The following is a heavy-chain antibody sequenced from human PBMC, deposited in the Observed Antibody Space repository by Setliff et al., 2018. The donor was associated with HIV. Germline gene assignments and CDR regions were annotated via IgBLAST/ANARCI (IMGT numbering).Heavy chain of an antibody. V-gene: IGHV4-61*01. CDR1: GGSISSRSYY. J-gene: IGHJ3*02. CDR3: ARGPRGIAVAGDAFDI. CDR2: IYYSGST. D-gene: IGHD6-19*01. Sequence: PSETLSLTCSVSGGSISSRSYYWSWIRQPPGKGLEWIGYIYYSGSTNYNPSLKCRVTISVDTSKNQFSLKLSSVTAADTAVYYCARGPRGIAVAGDAFDIWGQGTMVTVSS.